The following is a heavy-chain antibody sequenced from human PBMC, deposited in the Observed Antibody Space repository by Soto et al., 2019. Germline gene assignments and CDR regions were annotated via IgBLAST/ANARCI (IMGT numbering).Heavy chain of an antibody. CDR2: INHSGST. Sequence: QVQLQQWGAGLLKPSETLSLTCAVYGGSFSGYYWTWIRQPPGTGLEWIGEINHSGSTNYNPSLKRRVCISVDTSKNQFSLKLTSVTAADTAAYYCARDKITGLFDYWGQGTLVTVSS. D-gene: IGHD2-8*02. J-gene: IGHJ4*02. CDR1: GGSFSGYY. CDR3: ARDKITGLFDY. V-gene: IGHV4-34*01.